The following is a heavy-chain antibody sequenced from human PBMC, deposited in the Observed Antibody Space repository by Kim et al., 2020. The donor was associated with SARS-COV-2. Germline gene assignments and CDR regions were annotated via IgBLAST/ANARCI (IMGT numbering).Heavy chain of an antibody. Sequence: SGTLSLTCTVSGDSISRSSNYWGWIRQPPGKGLEWIGSINYSGNTYYNPSLKSRVTISVDTSKNQFSLKMRSVTAADTAVYYCARLVSENSAVEYWGQGTLVTVSS. V-gene: IGHV4-39*01. CDR1: GDSISRSSNY. J-gene: IGHJ4*02. CDR3: ARLVSENSAVEY. D-gene: IGHD2-15*01. CDR2: INYSGNT.